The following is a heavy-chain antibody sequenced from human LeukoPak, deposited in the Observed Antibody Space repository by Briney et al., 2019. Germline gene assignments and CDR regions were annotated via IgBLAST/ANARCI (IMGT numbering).Heavy chain of an antibody. J-gene: IGHJ5*02. D-gene: IGHD1-7*01. CDR2: VSASGNT. CDR1: GGSISTNY. V-gene: IGHV4-4*07. Sequence: PSETLSLTCTVSGGSISTNYWTWIRQPAGRGLEWIGRVSASGNTRYNPSLESRVTMSVDTSNNQFSLSLTSVTAADTGVYFCATGLAGNYDFNCFDPWGQGTLVTVSS. CDR3: ATGLAGNYDFNCFDP.